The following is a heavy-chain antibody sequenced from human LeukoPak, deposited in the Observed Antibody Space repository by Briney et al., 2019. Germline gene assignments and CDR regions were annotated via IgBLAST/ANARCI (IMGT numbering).Heavy chain of an antibody. Sequence: GGSLRLSCAASGFTFSSYAMSWVRQAPGKGLEWVSAISAGGGVTYYADSVKGRFTISRDNSKNTLYLQMYSLRAEDTGIYYCAKDPSVPGYYFDYWGQGTLVTVSS. CDR3: AKDPSVPGYYFDY. J-gene: IGHJ4*02. V-gene: IGHV3-23*01. CDR1: GFTFSSYA. CDR2: ISAGGGVT. D-gene: IGHD3-10*01.